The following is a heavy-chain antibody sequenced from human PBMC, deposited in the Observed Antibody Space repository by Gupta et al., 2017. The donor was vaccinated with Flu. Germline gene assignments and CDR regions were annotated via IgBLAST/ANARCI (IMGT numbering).Heavy chain of an antibody. J-gene: IGHJ6*02. V-gene: IGHV3-7*01. D-gene: IGHD3-9*01. CDR3: ARAPNDILTGLYYYYGMDV. Sequence: EVQLVESGGGLVQPGGSLRLSCAASGFTFSSYWMSWVRQAPGKGLEWVANIKQDGSEKYYVDSVKGRFTISRDNAKNSLYLQMNSLRAEDTAVYYCARAPNDILTGLYYYYGMDVWGQGTTVTVSS. CDR1: GFTFSSYW. CDR2: IKQDGSEK.